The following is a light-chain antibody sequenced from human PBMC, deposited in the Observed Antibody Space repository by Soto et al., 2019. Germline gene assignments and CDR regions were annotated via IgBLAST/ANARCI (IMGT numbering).Light chain of an antibody. CDR3: QQYNNWPPMA. V-gene: IGKV3-15*01. Sequence: EIVMTQSPATLSVSPGERATLSCRASQSVSSNLAWYHQTPGQAPRLLIYGASTRATGIPARFSGSGSGTEFTLTICSLQAEDFAVYYCQQYNNWPPMAFGQGTKVEIK. CDR2: GAS. J-gene: IGKJ1*01. CDR1: QSVSSN.